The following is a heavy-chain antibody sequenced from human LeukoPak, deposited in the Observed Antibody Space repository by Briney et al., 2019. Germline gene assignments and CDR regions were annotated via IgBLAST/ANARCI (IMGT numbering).Heavy chain of an antibody. J-gene: IGHJ4*02. CDR2: IYYSGIT. CDR1: GGSISSNSYY. V-gene: IGHV4-39*02. D-gene: IGHD3-22*01. Sequence: NPSETLSLTCTVSGGSISSNSYYWGWIRQPPGKGLEWIGSIYYSGITYYSPSLKSRVTISVDTSKNQFSLKLRSVTAADTAVYYCARDAYDSSGYSFDYWGQGTLVTVSS. CDR3: ARDAYDSSGYSFDY.